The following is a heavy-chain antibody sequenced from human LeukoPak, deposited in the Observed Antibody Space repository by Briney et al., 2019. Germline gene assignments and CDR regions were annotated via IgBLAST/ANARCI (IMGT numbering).Heavy chain of an antibody. CDR2: ISYDGSNK. V-gene: IGHV3-30*18. CDR3: AKEQFDMITFGGVIASFDY. J-gene: IGHJ4*02. CDR1: GFTFSSYG. Sequence: GGSLRLSCAASGFTFSSYGMHWVRQAPGKGLEWVAVISYDGSNKYYADSVKGRFTISRDNSKNTLYLQMNSLRAEDTAVYYCAKEQFDMITFGGVIASFDYWGQGTLVSVSS. D-gene: IGHD3-16*02.